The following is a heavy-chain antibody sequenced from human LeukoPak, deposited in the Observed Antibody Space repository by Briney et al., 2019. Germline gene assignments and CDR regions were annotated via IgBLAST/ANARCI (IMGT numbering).Heavy chain of an antibody. D-gene: IGHD1-26*01. CDR3: ARSGTVAFDM. CDR1: GFTLNSYW. V-gene: IGHV3-74*01. J-gene: IGHJ3*02. Sequence: PGGSLRLSCAASGFTLNSYWVHWVRQAPGKGLVWVSRINVDGSTTNYADSVKGRFTISRDNAKNMVYLQMNSLRAEDTAVYSCARSGTVAFDMWGRGTMVTASS. CDR2: INVDGSTT.